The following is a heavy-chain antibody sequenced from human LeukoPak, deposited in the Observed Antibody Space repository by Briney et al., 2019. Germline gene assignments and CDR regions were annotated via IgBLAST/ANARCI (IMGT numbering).Heavy chain of an antibody. CDR3: ARDRTLRGVSDAYDI. CDR2: ISTYNGNT. D-gene: IGHD3-10*01. CDR1: GYTSASYG. V-gene: IGHV1-18*01. Sequence: ASVKVSCKASGYTSASYGINWVRQAPGQGLEWMGWISTYNGNTNYAQKFQGRVTMTTDTSTSTAYMELRSLRSDDTAVYYCARDRTLRGVSDAYDIWGQGTMVTVSS. J-gene: IGHJ3*02.